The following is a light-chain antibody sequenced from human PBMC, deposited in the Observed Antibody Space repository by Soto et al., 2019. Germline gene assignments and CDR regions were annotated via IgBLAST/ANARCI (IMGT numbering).Light chain of an antibody. CDR2: AAS. Sequence: DIQMTQSPSSLSPSVGDRVTITCRASQGISNYLAWSQQKPGKVPKLLIYAASTLQSGVPSRFSGSGSGTDFTLTISSLQPEDVATYYCQKYNSAPPLTFGGGTKVEIK. V-gene: IGKV1-27*01. CDR3: QKYNSAPPLT. CDR1: QGISNY. J-gene: IGKJ4*01.